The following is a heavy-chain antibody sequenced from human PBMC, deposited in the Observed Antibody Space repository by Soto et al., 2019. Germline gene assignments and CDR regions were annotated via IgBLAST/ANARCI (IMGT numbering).Heavy chain of an antibody. CDR3: AKAPYYYDSSGYYY. CDR2: ISGSGGST. D-gene: IGHD3-22*01. CDR1: GFTFSSYA. J-gene: IGHJ4*02. V-gene: IGHV3-23*01. Sequence: HPGGSLRLSCAASGFTFSSYAMSWVRQSPGKGLEWVSAISGSGGSTYYADSVKGRFTISRDNSKNTLYLQMNSLRAEDTAVYYCAKAPYYYDSSGYYYWGQGTLVTVSS.